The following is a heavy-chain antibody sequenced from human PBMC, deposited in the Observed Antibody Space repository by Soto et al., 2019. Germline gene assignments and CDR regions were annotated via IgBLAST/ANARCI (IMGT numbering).Heavy chain of an antibody. V-gene: IGHV3-21*01. CDR1: GFTFSSYS. CDR3: ARDPAYCSGGSCYSRGKGWFDP. J-gene: IGHJ5*02. Sequence: GGSLRLSCAASGFTFSSYSMNWVRQAPGKGLEWVSSISSSSSYIYYADSVKGRFTISRDNAKNSLYLQMNSLRAEDTAVYYCARDPAYCSGGSCYSRGKGWFDPWGQGTLVTVSS. D-gene: IGHD2-15*01. CDR2: ISSSSSYI.